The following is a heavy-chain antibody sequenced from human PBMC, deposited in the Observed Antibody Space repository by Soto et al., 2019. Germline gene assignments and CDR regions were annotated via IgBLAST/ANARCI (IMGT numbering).Heavy chain of an antibody. D-gene: IGHD3-10*01. CDR1: GYIFTTYG. Sequence: QVHLVQSGAEVKKPGASVKVSCKGSGYIFTTYGITWVRQAPGQGLEWMGWISAHNGNTKYAQKLQGRVTVTRDTSTRTAYMELRNLRSDDTAVYYCARGRYGEYWGQGALVTVSS. V-gene: IGHV1-18*01. CDR2: ISAHNGNT. CDR3: ARGRYGEY. J-gene: IGHJ4*02.